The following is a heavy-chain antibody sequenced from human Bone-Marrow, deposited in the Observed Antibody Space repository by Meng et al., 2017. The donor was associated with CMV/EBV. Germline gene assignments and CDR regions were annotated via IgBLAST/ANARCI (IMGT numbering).Heavy chain of an antibody. CDR2: TVVGSGNT. Sequence: SVKVSCKASGFTFTSSAVQWVRQARGQRLEWIGWTVVGSGNTNYAQKFQERVTITRDMSTSTAYMELSSLRSEDTAVYYCAAAAAEHDAFDIWGQGTMVTVSS. J-gene: IGHJ3*02. CDR3: AAAAAEHDAFDI. V-gene: IGHV1-58*01. D-gene: IGHD2-15*01. CDR1: GFTFTSSA.